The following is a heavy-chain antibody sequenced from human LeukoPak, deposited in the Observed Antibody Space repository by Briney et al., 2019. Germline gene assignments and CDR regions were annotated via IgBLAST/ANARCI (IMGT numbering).Heavy chain of an antibody. D-gene: IGHD2-15*01. CDR1: GFTFSTYA. CDR3: AKDYGVVAAPDY. Sequence: GGSLRLSCAASGFTFSTYAMHWVRQAPGKGLEYVSAISSNGGSTYYANSVKGRFTISRDNSKNTLYLQMNSLRAEDTAVYYCAKDYGVVAAPDYWGQGTLVTVSP. CDR2: ISSNGGST. V-gene: IGHV3-64*01. J-gene: IGHJ4*02.